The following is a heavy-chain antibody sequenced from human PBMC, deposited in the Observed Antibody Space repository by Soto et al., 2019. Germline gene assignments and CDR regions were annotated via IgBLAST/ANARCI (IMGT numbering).Heavy chain of an antibody. J-gene: IGHJ4*02. V-gene: IGHV3-7*01. CDR1: GFTFNNYW. CDR2: IKQDGSGK. CDR3: AREKRANGYFDY. Sequence: EVQLVESGGGLVQPGGSLRLSCAASGFTFNNYWMTWVRQAPGKGLEWVVSIKQDGSGKYYVVSVKGRCTISRDNSKNLLSLQVNRLRAEDTAVYYCAREKRANGYFDYWGRGTLVTVSS. D-gene: IGHD6-25*01.